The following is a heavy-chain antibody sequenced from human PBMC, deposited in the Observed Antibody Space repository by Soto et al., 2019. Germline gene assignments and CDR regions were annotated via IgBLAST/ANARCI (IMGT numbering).Heavy chain of an antibody. CDR2: ISSSGSTI. V-gene: IGHV3-11*01. J-gene: IGHJ4*02. CDR3: ARDWHQVAYYFDY. Sequence: GGSLRLSCAASGFTFSDYYMSWIRQAPGKGLEWVSYISSSGSTIYYADSVKGRFTISRDNAKNSLYLQMNSLSAEDTAVYYCARDWHQVAYYFDYWGQGTLVTVSS. CDR1: GFTFSDYY. D-gene: IGHD5-12*01.